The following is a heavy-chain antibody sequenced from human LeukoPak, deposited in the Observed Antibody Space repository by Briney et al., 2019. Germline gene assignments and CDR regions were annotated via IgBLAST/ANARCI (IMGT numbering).Heavy chain of an antibody. J-gene: IGHJ3*02. Sequence: PGGSLRLSCAASGFTFSSYEMNWVRQAPGKGLEWVSYINYSGSTIYYADSVKGRFTISRDNAKNSLYLQMNSLRAEDTAVYYCAKGSAFDMWGQGTMVTVSS. V-gene: IGHV3-48*03. CDR2: INYSGSTI. CDR3: AKGSAFDM. CDR1: GFTFSSYE.